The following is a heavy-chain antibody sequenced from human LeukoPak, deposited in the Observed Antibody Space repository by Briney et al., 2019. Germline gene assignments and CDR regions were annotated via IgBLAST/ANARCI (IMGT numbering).Heavy chain of an antibody. J-gene: IGHJ4*02. CDR2: SNPNSGGT. Sequence: ASVKVSCKASGYTFTGYYMHWVRQAPGQGLELMGWSNPNSGGTNYAQKFQSSVTMTRDTSISTAYMELSRLRSDDTAVYYCARRLRSGWGYYFDYWGQGTLVTVSS. CDR1: GYTFTGYY. V-gene: IGHV1-2*02. CDR3: ARRLRSGWGYYFDY. D-gene: IGHD6-19*01.